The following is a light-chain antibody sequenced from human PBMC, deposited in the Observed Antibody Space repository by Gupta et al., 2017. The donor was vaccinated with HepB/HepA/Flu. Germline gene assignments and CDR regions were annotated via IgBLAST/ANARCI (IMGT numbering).Light chain of an antibody. J-gene: IGLJ2*01. Sequence: SYVLTQRPSVSVAPGKTARITCGGSNIGSKSVHWYQQKPGQAPVLVIYYDSDRPSGIPERFSGSNSGNTATLTISRVEAGDEAGYYCQVWDSSSDHVVFGGGTKLTVL. CDR1: NIGSKS. V-gene: IGLV3-21*04. CDR3: QVWDSSSDHVV. CDR2: YDS.